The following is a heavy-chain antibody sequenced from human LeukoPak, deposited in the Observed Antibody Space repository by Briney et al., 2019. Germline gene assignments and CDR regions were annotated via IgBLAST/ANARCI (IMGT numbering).Heavy chain of an antibody. D-gene: IGHD2-21*02. CDR2: IYYSGST. CDR3: ARAPWGDSEKFDY. Sequence: SETLSLTCTVSGGSISSGGYYWSWIRQHPGKGLEWIGYIYYSGSTYYNPSLKSRVTISVDTSKNQLSLKLSSVTAADTAVYYCARAPWGDSEKFDYWGQGTLVTVSS. CDR1: GGSISSGGYY. J-gene: IGHJ4*02. V-gene: IGHV4-31*03.